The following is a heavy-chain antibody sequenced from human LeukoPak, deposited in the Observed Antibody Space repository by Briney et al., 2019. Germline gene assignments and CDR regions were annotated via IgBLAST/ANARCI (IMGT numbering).Heavy chain of an antibody. CDR1: GYSFTSYW. D-gene: IGHD3-10*01. V-gene: IGHV5-51*01. CDR2: IYPDDSDT. CDR3: ARHRLYGSGSYYNGGAFDI. J-gene: IGHJ3*02. Sequence: GESLKISCKASGYSFTSYWIGWVRHMPGKGLEWMGIIYPDDSDTRYSPSFQGQVTISADKSISTAYLRWSSLKASDTAMYYCARHRLYGSGSYYNGGAFDIWGQGTMVTVSS.